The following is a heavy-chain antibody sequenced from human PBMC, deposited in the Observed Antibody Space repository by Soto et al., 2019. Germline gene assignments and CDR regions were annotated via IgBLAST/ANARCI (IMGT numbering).Heavy chain of an antibody. CDR2: ISYAGSNI. J-gene: IGHJ4*02. V-gene: IGHV3-30*03. CDR3: ARDSSEWGMAGRLDY. D-gene: IGHD6-6*01. Sequence: PGGSLRLSCAASGYTFSSYGMHWVRQAPGKGLEWVAVISYAGSNIYYADSVKGRFTISRDNSKNTLYLHLNSLRAEDTAVYYCARDSSEWGMAGRLDYWGQGTPVPVSS. CDR1: GYTFSSYG.